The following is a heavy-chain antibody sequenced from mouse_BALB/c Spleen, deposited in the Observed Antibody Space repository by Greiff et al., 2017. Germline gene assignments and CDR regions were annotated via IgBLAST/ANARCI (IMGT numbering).Heavy chain of an antibody. Sequence: QVQLQQSGAELVRPGTSVKISCKASGYTFTNYWLGWVKQRPGHGLEWIGDIYPGGGYTNYNEKFKGKATLTADTSSSTAYMQLSSLTSEDSAVYFCARTGNHYAMDYWGQGTSVTVSS. CDR1: GYTFTNYW. D-gene: IGHD2-1*01. CDR2: IYPGGGYT. J-gene: IGHJ4*01. CDR3: ARTGNHYAMDY. V-gene: IGHV1-63*02.